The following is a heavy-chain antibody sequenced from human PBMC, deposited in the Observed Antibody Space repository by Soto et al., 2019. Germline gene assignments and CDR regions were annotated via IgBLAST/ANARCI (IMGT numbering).Heavy chain of an antibody. CDR2: ISYDGGTT. D-gene: IGHD1-1*01. CDR3: ARPHIRSAWNDGFHS. J-gene: IGHJ3*02. V-gene: IGHV3-30*13. Sequence: QVQLVESGGGVVQPGRSLRLSCAASGFTFDDYSMHWVRQAPGKGLEWVALISYDGGTTHYGDSVKGRFTISRDDSKNWLLPQMHSLTSEDTAVYYCARPHIRSAWNDGFHSWGQGTMVTVSS. CDR1: GFTFDDYS.